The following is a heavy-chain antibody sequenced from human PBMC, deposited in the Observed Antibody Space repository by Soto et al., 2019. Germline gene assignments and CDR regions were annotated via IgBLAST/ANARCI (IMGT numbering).Heavy chain of an antibody. Sequence: ASVKVSCKASGYRFTNYAMHWVRQAPGQGLEWMGWIKTADGNTMYPQKFQGRVTISRDTSTSTAYMELRSLTSEDTAMYYCSREDRYDSGHYYLAYWGLGNLVTFSS. CDR3: SREDRYDSGHYYLAY. J-gene: IGHJ4*01. D-gene: IGHD3-10*01. CDR1: GYRFTNYA. CDR2: IKTADGNT. V-gene: IGHV1-3*04.